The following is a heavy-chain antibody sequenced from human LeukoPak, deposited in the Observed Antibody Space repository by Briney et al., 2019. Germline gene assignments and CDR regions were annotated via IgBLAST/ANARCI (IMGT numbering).Heavy chain of an antibody. Sequence: GGSLRLSCAASGFTFGDYSMNWVRQAPGKGLEWVSSISSSGIYIHYADSVKGRFTISRDNAKNSLYLQMNSLKTEDTAMYYCSRDRTWGAFDIWGQGTVVTVSS. CDR1: GFTFGDYS. J-gene: IGHJ3*02. CDR2: ISSSGIYI. D-gene: IGHD3-16*01. CDR3: SRDRTWGAFDI. V-gene: IGHV3-21*03.